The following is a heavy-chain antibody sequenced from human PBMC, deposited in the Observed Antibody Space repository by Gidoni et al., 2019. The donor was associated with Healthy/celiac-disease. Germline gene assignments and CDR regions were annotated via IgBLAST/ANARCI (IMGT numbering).Heavy chain of an antibody. CDR1: GYTFTGYY. V-gene: IGHV1-2*06. CDR3: ATLENGAITPPRSSGGSWDDWFDP. CDR2: INPNSGGT. D-gene: IGHD2-15*01. Sequence: QVQLVQSGAEVMKPGASVKVSCKASGYTFTGYYLPWVRQAPGQGLEWMGRINPNSGGTNYAQKFQGRVTMTRDTSISTAYMELSRLRSDDTAVYYCATLENGAITPPRSSGGSWDDWFDPWGQGTLVTVSS. J-gene: IGHJ5*02.